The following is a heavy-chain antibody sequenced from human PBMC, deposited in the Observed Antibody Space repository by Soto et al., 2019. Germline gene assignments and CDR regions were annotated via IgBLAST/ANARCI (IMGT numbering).Heavy chain of an antibody. V-gene: IGHV1-2*02. D-gene: IGHD3-16*02. CDR3: ARLMITFRGVFDDS. J-gene: IGHJ4*02. CDR2: ILPSSGVT. Sequence: GASVKVSCKASGYSFTDFYIHWVRQAPGQGLEWMGCILPSSGVTKYSEKFQGRITMTRDTSIDTAYMDLSCLTSDDTAVYYCARLMITFRGVFDDSWGQGTLVTVSS. CDR1: GYSFTDFY.